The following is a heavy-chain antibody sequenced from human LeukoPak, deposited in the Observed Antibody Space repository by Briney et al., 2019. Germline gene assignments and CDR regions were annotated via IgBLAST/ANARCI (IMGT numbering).Heavy chain of an antibody. V-gene: IGHV3-30*04. CDR3: ARSIIPGAVPGLVDS. D-gene: IGHD2-8*02. CDR1: GFTFSSHA. J-gene: IGHJ4*03. Sequence: PGGSLRLSCAASGFTFSSHAMHWVRQAPGKGLEWVAVISYDGRVTYHADSVKGRFTISRDNSNNTLYLHLSSLRLDDGAVFYCARSIIPGAVPGLVDSWGRGTLVTVSS. CDR2: ISYDGRVT.